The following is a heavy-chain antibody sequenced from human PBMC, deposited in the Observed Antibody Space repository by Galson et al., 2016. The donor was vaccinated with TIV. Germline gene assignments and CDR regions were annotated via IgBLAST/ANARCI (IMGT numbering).Heavy chain of an antibody. J-gene: IGHJ4*02. V-gene: IGHV3-48*03. CDR2: TSGGSTI. CDR1: GFTISSYE. D-gene: IGHD1-14*01. Sequence: SLRLSCAASGFTISSYEMSWVRQAPGKGLEWLFTSGGSTIYSADSLKGRFTVSRDNSKNTLFLQMNSLRVDYTAVYYCARSPGGMDWGQGTLVTVSS. CDR3: ARSPGGMD.